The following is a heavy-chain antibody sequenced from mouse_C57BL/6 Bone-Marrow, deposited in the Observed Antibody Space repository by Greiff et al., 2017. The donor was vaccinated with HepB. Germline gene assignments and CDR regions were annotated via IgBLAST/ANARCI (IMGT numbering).Heavy chain of an antibody. Sequence: VQLQQSGPELVKPGASVKISCKASGYSFTGYYMNWVKQSPEKSLEWIGEINPSTGGTTYNQKFKAKATLTVYKSSSTAYMQLKSLTSEDSAVYYCAPIATVVAPFAYWGQGTLVTVSA. CDR3: APIATVVAPFAY. J-gene: IGHJ3*01. CDR2: INPSTGGT. CDR1: GYSFTGYY. V-gene: IGHV1-42*01. D-gene: IGHD1-1*01.